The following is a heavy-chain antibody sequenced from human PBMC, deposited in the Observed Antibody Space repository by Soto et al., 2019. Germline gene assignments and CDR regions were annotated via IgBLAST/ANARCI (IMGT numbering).Heavy chain of an antibody. Sequence: GSLRLSCAASGFTFSSYAMSWVRQAPGKGLEWVSAISGSGGSTYYADSVKGRFTISRDNSKNTLYLQMNSLRAEDTAVYYCAKASYYYGSGSSYYGMDVWGQGTTVTVSS. CDR2: ISGSGGST. CDR1: GFTFSSYA. V-gene: IGHV3-23*01. D-gene: IGHD3-10*01. CDR3: AKASYYYGSGSSYYGMDV. J-gene: IGHJ6*02.